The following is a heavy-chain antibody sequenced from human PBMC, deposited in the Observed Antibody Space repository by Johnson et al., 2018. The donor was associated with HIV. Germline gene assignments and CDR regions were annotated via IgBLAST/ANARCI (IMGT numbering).Heavy chain of an antibody. CDR1: GFTFSNAW. CDR3: ARVAWFAFDL. J-gene: IGHJ3*01. CDR2: ISSSGSTK. Sequence: VQVVESGGGLVKPGGSLRLSCAASGFTFSNAWMSWVRQAPGKGLEWVSYISSSGSTKYYVDSVKGRFTISRDNAKNSLYLQMNSLRVEDTAVYYCARVAWFAFDLWGQGTMVTVSS. V-gene: IGHV3-11*01. D-gene: IGHD3-10*01.